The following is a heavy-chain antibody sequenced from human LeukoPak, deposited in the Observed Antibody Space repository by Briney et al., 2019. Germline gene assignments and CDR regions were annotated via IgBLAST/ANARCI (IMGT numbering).Heavy chain of an antibody. CDR2: IWYDGSNK. J-gene: IGHJ4*02. V-gene: IGHV3-33*01. Sequence: PGGSLRLSCAASGFTFSSYGMHWVRQAPGKGLEWVAVIWYDGSNKYYADSVKGRFTISRDNSKNTLYLQMNSLRAEDTAVYYCARDSGSQYYFDYWGQGTLVTVSS. CDR3: ARDSGSQYYFDY. CDR1: GFTFSSYG. D-gene: IGHD1-26*01.